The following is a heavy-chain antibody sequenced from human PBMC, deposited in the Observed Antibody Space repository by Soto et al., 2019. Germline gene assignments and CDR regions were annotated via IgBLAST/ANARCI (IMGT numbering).Heavy chain of an antibody. D-gene: IGHD1-7*01. J-gene: IGHJ4*02. CDR2: IYWDDDK. CDR1: RFSLTTSPVG. V-gene: IGHV2-5*02. CDR3: AHRRAMGSNWNYGDFDF. Sequence: QITLKESGPTLVNPTQTLTLTCTFSRFSLTTSPVGVGWIRQPPGKALECLALIYWDDDKRYSPSLKSRLTITRDTSKNQVVLTMTNMDPLDTATYYCAHRRAMGSNWNYGDFDFWGQGTVVTVSS.